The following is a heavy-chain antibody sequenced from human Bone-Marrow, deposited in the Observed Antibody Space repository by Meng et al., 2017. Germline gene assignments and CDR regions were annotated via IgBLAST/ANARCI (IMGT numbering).Heavy chain of an antibody. CDR3: ARGPLSAAGTMGYFQH. D-gene: IGHD6-13*01. CDR2: IYYSGST. J-gene: IGHJ1*01. V-gene: IGHV4-31*03. CDR1: GGSISSGGYY. Sequence: QLHGSVPGLVKPSQPLSPTCTVSGGSISSGGYYWSWIRQHPGKGLEWIGYIYYSGSTYYNPSLKSRVTISVDTSKNQFSLKLSSVTAADTAVYYCARGPLSAAGTMGYFQHWGQGTLVTVSS.